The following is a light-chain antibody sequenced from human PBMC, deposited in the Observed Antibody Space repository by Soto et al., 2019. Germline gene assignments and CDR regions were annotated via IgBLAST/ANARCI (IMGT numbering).Light chain of an antibody. CDR2: AAS. CDR3: QQANSPPLT. CDR1: ERINTY. J-gene: IGKJ4*01. V-gene: IGKV1-12*01. Sequence: DIHMTQSPSSVSASVGDRVTIPCRASERINTYLAWYQQQPGKAPKLLIYAASSLQSGVPSRFSGSGSGTEFTLTISNLQPEDFATYYCQQANSPPLTFGGGTKVDIK.